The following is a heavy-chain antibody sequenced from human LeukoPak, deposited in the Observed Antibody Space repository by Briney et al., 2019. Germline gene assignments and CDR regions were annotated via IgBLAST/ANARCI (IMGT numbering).Heavy chain of an antibody. CDR2: INHSGST. CDR3: ARGSTTSYYKRPFDY. D-gene: IGHD3-9*01. J-gene: IGHJ4*02. Sequence: PSETLSLTCAVYGGSFSGYYWSWIRQPPGKGLEWIGEINHSGSTNYNPSLKSRVTISVDTSKNQFSLKLSSVTAADTAVYYCARGSTTSYYKRPFDYWGQGTLVTVSS. V-gene: IGHV4-34*01. CDR1: GGSFSGYY.